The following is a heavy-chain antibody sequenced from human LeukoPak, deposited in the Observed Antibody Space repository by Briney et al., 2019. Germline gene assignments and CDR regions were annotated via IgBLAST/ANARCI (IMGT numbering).Heavy chain of an antibody. V-gene: IGHV4-4*07. CDR3: ARAYSSGSYYGMDV. Sequence: SETLSLTCTVPGGSISSYYWSWIRQPAGKGLEWIGRIYTSGSTNYNPSLKSRVTMSVDTSKNQFSLKPSSVTAADTAVYYCARAYSSGSYYGMDVWGQGTTVTVSS. D-gene: IGHD6-19*01. CDR1: GGSISSYY. CDR2: IYTSGST. J-gene: IGHJ6*02.